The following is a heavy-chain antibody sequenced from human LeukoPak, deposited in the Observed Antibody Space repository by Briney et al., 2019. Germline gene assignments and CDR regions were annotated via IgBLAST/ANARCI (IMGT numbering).Heavy chain of an antibody. Sequence: ASVKVSCKASGGTFRSYGLNWVRQAPGQGLEWMGGIIPILGTAKYAQKLQGRVTVTADESTSTGYMELSSLRSEDTAVYYCARDISYAFDLWGRGTLVTVSS. CDR3: ARDISYAFDL. J-gene: IGHJ2*01. D-gene: IGHD6-6*01. V-gene: IGHV1-69*13. CDR1: GGTFRSYG. CDR2: IIPILGTA.